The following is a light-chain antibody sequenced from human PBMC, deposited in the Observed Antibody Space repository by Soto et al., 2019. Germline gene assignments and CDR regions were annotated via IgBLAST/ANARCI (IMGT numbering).Light chain of an antibody. CDR2: KAS. J-gene: IGKJ4*01. CDR3: QQYNSSPLT. Sequence: DIQMTQSPSTLYASVGDRVTITCRASQSIGASLAWFQQKPGKAPNLLIYKASSLESGVPSRFSDSGSGTEITLTISTLQPDDFATYYCQQYNSSPLTFGGGTKVEIK. CDR1: QSIGAS. V-gene: IGKV1-5*03.